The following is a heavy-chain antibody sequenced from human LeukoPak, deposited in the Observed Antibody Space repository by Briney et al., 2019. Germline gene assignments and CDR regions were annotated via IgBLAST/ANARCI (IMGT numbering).Heavy chain of an antibody. D-gene: IGHD6-19*01. CDR2: IFPGDSDT. J-gene: IGHJ4*02. CDR1: GYSFSSYW. Sequence: PGESLKISCKGSGYSFSSYWIAWVRQMPGKGLEWMGIIFPGDSDTRYSPSFQGQVTISADKSISAAYLQCSSLKASDTAMYYCARQGRSGWYFDYWGQGTLVTVSS. CDR3: ARQGRSGWYFDY. V-gene: IGHV5-51*01.